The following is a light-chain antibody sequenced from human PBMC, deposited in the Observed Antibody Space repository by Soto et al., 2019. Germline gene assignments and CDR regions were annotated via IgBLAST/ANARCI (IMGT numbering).Light chain of an antibody. CDR3: QHYNSYPYT. CDR2: MAS. J-gene: IGKJ2*01. V-gene: IGKV1-5*03. Sequence: DIKMTQSPSTLSASVGDRVTITCRASQTISSWLAWYQQKPGKVPKLLIYMASSLESGVPSRFSGSGSGTEFTLTISSVQPDDFATYYCQHYNSYPYTFGQGTKVDIK. CDR1: QTISSW.